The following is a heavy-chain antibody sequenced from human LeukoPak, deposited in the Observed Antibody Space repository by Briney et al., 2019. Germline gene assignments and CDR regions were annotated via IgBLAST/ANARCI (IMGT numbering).Heavy chain of an antibody. CDR2: LWYEGSNK. V-gene: IGHV3-33*01. CDR1: GFTFSTYG. Sequence: GPSLRLSCAASGFTFSTYGMHWVRQAPGKGLEWVAVLWYEGSNKYYADSVKGRFTISRDNSKNTLYLQMNSLRAEDTAVYYCARDPPHDSSGYFAFDIWGQGTMVTVSS. J-gene: IGHJ3*02. D-gene: IGHD3-22*01. CDR3: ARDPPHDSSGYFAFDI.